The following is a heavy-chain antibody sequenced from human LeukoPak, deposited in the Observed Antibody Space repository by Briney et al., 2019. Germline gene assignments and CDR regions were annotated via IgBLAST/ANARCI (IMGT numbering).Heavy chain of an antibody. Sequence: ASVKVSCKASGCTFSSYAITWVRQAPGQGLEWMGRIIPIFGTANYAQKFQGRVTITTDESTSTAYMELSTLRSDDTAVYYCAGERPPGDSSNWFLEGYFDIWGQGTLVTVSS. CDR3: AGERPPGDSSNWFLEGYFDI. CDR2: IIPIFGTA. D-gene: IGHD6-13*01. V-gene: IGHV1-69*05. J-gene: IGHJ4*02. CDR1: GCTFSSYA.